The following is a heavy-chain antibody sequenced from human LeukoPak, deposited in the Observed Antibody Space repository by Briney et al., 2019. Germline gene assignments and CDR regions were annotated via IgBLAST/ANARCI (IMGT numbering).Heavy chain of an antibody. CDR1: GGSISSTSYY. V-gene: IGHV4-39*07. Sequence: SETLSLTCTVSGGSISSTSYYWGCIRQPPGKGLEWIGSIYNSGSTYYNPSLKSRVTLSIDTSKNQFSLNLSSVTAADTAVYYCARPNRYDARLGAFNIWGQGTMVTVSS. CDR3: ARPNRYDARLGAFNI. CDR2: IYNSGST. D-gene: IGHD1-1*01. J-gene: IGHJ3*02.